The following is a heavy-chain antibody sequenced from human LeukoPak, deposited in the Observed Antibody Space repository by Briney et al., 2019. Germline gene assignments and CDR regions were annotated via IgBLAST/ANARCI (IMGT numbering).Heavy chain of an antibody. CDR1: GFTFSSYA. CDR2: ISGSGGST. D-gene: IGHD5-18*01. CDR3: AKDLEAAGHPGTAMGQGY. V-gene: IGHV3-23*01. Sequence: GGSLRLSCAASGFTFSSYAMSWVRQAPGKGLEWVSAISGSGGSTYYADSVKGRFTISRDNSKNTLYLQMTSLRAEDTAVYYCAKDLEAAGHPGTAMGQGYWGPGNLVTVSS. J-gene: IGHJ4*02.